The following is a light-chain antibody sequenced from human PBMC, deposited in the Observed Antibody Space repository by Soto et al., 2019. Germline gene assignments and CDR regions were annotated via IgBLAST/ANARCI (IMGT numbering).Light chain of an antibody. CDR2: EGS. V-gene: IGLV2-23*01. CDR3: CSYAGSSTYV. CDR1: SSDVGSYNL. J-gene: IGLJ1*01. Sequence: QSALTQPASASGSTGQSITISCTGTSSDVGSYNLVSWYQQHPGKAPKLMIYEGSKRPSGVSNRFSGSKSGNTASLTISGLQAEDEADYYCCSYAGSSTYVFGTGTKVTVL.